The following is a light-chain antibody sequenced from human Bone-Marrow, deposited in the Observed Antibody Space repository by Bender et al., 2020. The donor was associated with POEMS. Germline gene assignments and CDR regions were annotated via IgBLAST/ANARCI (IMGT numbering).Light chain of an antibody. V-gene: IGLV2-23*02. CDR2: EVN. CDR1: SSDVGSYQF. CDR3: FSYARSSTFV. Sequence: QSALTQPASVSGSPGQSITISCTGTSSDVGSYQFVSWYQQHPGKAPKLIIYEVNKRPSGVSDRFSGSKSGNTASLTISGLQAEDEADYYCFSYARSSTFVLGTWTDVTVL. J-gene: IGLJ1*01.